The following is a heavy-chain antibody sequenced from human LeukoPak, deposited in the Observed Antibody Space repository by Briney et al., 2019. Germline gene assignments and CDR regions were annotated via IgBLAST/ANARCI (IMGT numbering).Heavy chain of an antibody. CDR1: GYTFTGYY. J-gene: IGHJ5*02. CDR2: INPNSGGT. V-gene: IGHV1-2*02. Sequence: ASVKVSCKASGYTFTGYYMHWVRQAPGQGLEWMGWINPNSGGTNYAQKFQGRVTMTRDTSISTAYMEPSRLRSDDTAVYYCAREPLKKSRRPFDPWGQGTLVTVSS. D-gene: IGHD1-14*01. CDR3: AREPLKKSRRPFDP.